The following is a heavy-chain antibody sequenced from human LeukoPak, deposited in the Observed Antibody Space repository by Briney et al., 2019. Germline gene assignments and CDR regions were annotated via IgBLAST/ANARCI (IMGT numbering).Heavy chain of an antibody. D-gene: IGHD1-1*01. J-gene: IGHJ4*02. CDR3: TRDRGAYNLYDY. Sequence: GGSLRLSCAASGFTFSSYGMHWVRQAPGKGLEWVGFIRSKAYGETADYAASVKGRFTISRDDSKAIAYLQMNSLKTEDTAVYHCTRDRGAYNLYDYWGQGTLVTVSS. CDR2: IRSKAYGETA. CDR1: GFTFSSYG. V-gene: IGHV3-49*04.